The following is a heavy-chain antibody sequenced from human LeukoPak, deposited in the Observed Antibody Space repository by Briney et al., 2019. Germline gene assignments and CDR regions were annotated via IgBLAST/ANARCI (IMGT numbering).Heavy chain of an antibody. CDR2: IYYSGST. V-gene: IGHV4-61*08. J-gene: IGHJ4*02. D-gene: IGHD3-22*01. CDR1: GGSISSGDYY. Sequence: TSETLSLTCTVSGGSISSGDYYWSWIRQPPGKGLEWIGYIYYSGSTNYNPSLKSRVTISVDTSKNQFSLKLSSVTAADTAVYYCARETHYYDSSGYRLWGQGTLVTVSS. CDR3: ARETHYYDSSGYRL.